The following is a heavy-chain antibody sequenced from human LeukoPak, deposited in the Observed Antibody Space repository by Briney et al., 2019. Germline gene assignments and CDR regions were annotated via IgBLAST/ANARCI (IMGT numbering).Heavy chain of an antibody. J-gene: IGHJ4*02. V-gene: IGHV1-18*01. CDR1: GYTFTSYG. CDR3: ARDHPYYYDSSGYYYPIDY. D-gene: IGHD3-22*01. Sequence: ASVKVSCKASGYTFTSYGISWVRQAPGQGLEWMGRISAYNGNTNYAQKLQGRVTMTTDTSTSTAYMELRSLRSDDTAVYYCARDHPYYYDSSGYYYPIDYWGQGTLVTVSS. CDR2: ISAYNGNT.